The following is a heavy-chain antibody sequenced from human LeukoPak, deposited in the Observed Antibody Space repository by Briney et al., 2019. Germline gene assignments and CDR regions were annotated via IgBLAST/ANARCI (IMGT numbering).Heavy chain of an antibody. V-gene: IGHV3-48*04. J-gene: IGHJ6*03. CDR3: AREKFLPSGGYYYMDV. D-gene: IGHD5-12*01. CDR2: ISSGSNSR. Sequence: PGGSLRLSCVAYGTTFDRYSMDWVRQAPGKGLEWVSYISSGSNSRLYAESVKGRFTISRDSSDDSLFLQMNSLRPEDTGVYYCAREKFLPSGGYYYMDVWGKGTTVIVSS. CDR1: GTTFDRYS.